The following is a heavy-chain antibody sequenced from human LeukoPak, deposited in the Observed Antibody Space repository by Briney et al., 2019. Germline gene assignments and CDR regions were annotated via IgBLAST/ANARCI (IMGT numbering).Heavy chain of an antibody. CDR3: GVVVPAAYYYYMDV. CDR1: GYTFTSYD. Sequence: GASVKVSCKASGYTFTSYDINWVRQATEQGLEWMGWMNPNSGNTGYAQKFQGRVTMTRNTSISTAYMELSSLRSEDTAVYYCGVVVPAAYYYYMDVWGKGTTVTVSS. CDR2: MNPNSGNT. J-gene: IGHJ6*03. V-gene: IGHV1-8*01. D-gene: IGHD2-2*01.